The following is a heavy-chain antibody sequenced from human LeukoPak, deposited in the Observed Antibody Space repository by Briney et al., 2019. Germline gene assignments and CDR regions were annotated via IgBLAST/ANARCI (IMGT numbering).Heavy chain of an antibody. CDR3: AKDGSKVH. CDR1: GFTFSSYA. CDR2: ISYDGSNK. Sequence: PGRSLRLSCAASGFTFSSYAMHWVRQAPGKGLEWVAVISYDGSNKYYADSVKGRFTISRDNSKNTLYLQMNSLRAEDTAVYYCAKDGSKVHWGQGTLVTVSS. V-gene: IGHV3-30-3*02. J-gene: IGHJ4*02. D-gene: IGHD1-14*01.